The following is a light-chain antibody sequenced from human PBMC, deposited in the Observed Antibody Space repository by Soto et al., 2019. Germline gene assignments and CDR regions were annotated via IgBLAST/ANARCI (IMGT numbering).Light chain of an antibody. CDR1: QGISNY. J-gene: IGKJ3*01. V-gene: IGKV1-27*01. CDR2: AAS. Sequence: DIQMTQSPSSLSASVGDRITITCRASQGISNYLAWYQQKPGKVPKLLINAASSLQSGVSSRFSGDGSATDITRTITRLNPEDLLTYNCESYNSASFTFSHGTKV. CDR3: ESYNSASFT.